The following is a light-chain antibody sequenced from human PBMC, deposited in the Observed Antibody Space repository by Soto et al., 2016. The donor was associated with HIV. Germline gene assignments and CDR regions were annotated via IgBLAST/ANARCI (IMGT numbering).Light chain of an antibody. V-gene: IGLV3-27*01. Sequence: SYELTQPSSVSVSPGQTARITCSGDVLAQKYARWFQQKPGQAPVVVIYKDSERFSGSNSGTTVTLTISGAQVEDEADYYCYSTTDNMGIFGGGTKLTV. CDR3: YSTTDNMGI. CDR1: VLAQKY. J-gene: IGLJ2*01. CDR2: KD.